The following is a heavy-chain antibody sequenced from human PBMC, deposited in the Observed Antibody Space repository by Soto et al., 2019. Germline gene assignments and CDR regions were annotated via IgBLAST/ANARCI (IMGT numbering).Heavy chain of an antibody. CDR2: IYYSGST. J-gene: IGHJ4*02. V-gene: IGHV4-31*03. CDR3: VRVRAGAPYYYDSTGFDH. Sequence: SETLSLTCTVSGGSISSGDNYWSWIRQHPGKGLEWIGYIYYSGSTYYNPSLRRRVTISVDTSKNQFSLKLSSVTAADSAVYYCVRVRAGAPYYYDSTGFDHWGQGSLVTVSS. CDR1: GGSISSGDNY. D-gene: IGHD3-22*01.